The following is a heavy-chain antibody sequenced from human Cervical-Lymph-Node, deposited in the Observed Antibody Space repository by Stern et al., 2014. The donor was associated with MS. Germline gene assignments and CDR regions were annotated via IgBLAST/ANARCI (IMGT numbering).Heavy chain of an antibody. CDR3: ARERQQYCNSEGCSYWYFDL. CDR1: VGSVSSTNW. V-gene: IGHV4-4*02. J-gene: IGHJ2*01. CDR2: LYHRGAS. D-gene: IGHD2/OR15-2a*01. Sequence: QLQLQESGPGLVKPSGTLSLTCAVSVGSVSSTNWWSWVRQSPGKGLEWIGNLYHRGASNYRPSLRSRVSISLDTSKNHLSLHLTSVTAADTAVYYCARERQQYCNSEGCSYWYFDLWGRGTLVTVSS.